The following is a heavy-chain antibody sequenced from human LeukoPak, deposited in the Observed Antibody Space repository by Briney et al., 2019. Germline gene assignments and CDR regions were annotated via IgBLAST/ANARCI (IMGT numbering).Heavy chain of an antibody. CDR1: GFTFSGYW. CDR2: INSDGSST. J-gene: IGHJ4*02. CDR3: ARHDYGDYVDY. V-gene: IGHV3-74*01. D-gene: IGHD4-17*01. Sequence: TGGSLRLSCAASGFTFSGYWMHWVRQAPGKGLVWVSRINSDGSSTSYADSVKGRFTISRDNAKNTLYLQMNSLRAEDTAVYYCARHDYGDYVDYWGQGTLVTVSS.